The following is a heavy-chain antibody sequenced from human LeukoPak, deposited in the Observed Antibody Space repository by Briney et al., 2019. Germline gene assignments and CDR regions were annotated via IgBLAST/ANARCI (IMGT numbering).Heavy chain of an antibody. J-gene: IGHJ4*02. CDR1: GFTFSSYS. CDR3: AREYVAVVGRCLDY. Sequence: GGSLRLSCAASGFTFSSYSMNWVRQAPGKGLEWVSYISSSSSTIYYADSVKGRFTISRDNAKDSLNLQMNSLRAKDTAVYYCAREYVAVVGRCLDYWGQGTLVTVSS. CDR2: ISSSSSTI. D-gene: IGHD6-19*01. V-gene: IGHV3-48*04.